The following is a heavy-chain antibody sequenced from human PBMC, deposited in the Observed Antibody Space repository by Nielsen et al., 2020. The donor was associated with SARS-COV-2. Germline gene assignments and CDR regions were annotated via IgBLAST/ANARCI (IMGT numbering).Heavy chain of an antibody. CDR2: IYYSGTT. CDR3: ARGPVSDEYGETVD. D-gene: IGHD4-17*01. Sequence: SETLSLTCTVSGGSFSSNSYYWGWIRQPPGKGLEWIASIYYSGTTYYNPSLKSRVAISIDTSKNQFSLKVTSVTAADTAVYYCARGPVSDEYGETVDWGQGTLVTVSS. J-gene: IGHJ4*02. V-gene: IGHV4-39*01. CDR1: GGSFSSNSYY.